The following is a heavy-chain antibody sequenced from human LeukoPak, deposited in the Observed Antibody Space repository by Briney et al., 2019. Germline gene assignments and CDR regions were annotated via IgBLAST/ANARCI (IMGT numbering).Heavy chain of an antibody. V-gene: IGHV3-23*01. CDR3: AKDSPPTSGWYVYFGY. CDR1: GFTFSSYA. CDR2: ISGSGGST. Sequence: GGSLRLSCAASGFTFSSYAMSWVRQAPGKGLEWVSAISGSGGSTYYADSVKGRFTISRDNSKNTLYLQMNSLRAEDTAVYYCAKDSPPTSGWYVYFGYWGQGTLVTVSS. D-gene: IGHD6-19*01. J-gene: IGHJ4*02.